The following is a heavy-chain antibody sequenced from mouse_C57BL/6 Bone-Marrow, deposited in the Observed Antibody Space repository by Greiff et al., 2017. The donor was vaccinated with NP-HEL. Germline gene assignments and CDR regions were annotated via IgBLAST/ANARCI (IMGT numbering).Heavy chain of an antibody. D-gene: IGHD2-4*01. J-gene: IGHJ4*01. V-gene: IGHV1-81*01. CDR2: IYPRSGNT. CDR3: ARKVCYEAMDY. Sequence: VQLKESGAELARPGASVKLSCKASGYTFTSYGISWVKQRTGQGLEWIGEIYPRSGNTYYNEKFKGKATLTADKSSSTAYMELRSLTSEDSAVYFCARKVCYEAMDYWGQGTSVTVSS. CDR1: GYTFTSYG.